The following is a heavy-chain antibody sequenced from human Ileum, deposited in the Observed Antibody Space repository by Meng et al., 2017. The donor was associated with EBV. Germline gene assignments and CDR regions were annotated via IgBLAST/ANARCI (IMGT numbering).Heavy chain of an antibody. CDR2: TNEDGGFT. V-gene: IGHV3-74*01. CDR3: SRDLAGPYDD. CDR1: DFPFGHYS. J-gene: IGHJ4*02. Sequence: PCGSLRLSSAPPDFPFGHYSMPCVRHVPGKWLVWVSRTNEDGGFTTYADSVRGRFTISRDNTKHILYLQMDSLRAEDTAVYFCSRDLAGPYDDWGQGTLVTVSS.